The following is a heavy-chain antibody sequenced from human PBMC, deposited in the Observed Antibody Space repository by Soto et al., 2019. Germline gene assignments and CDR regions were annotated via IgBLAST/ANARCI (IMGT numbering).Heavy chain of an antibody. Sequence: LRLSCAASGFTFSSYGMHWFRQAPGKGLEWVSYISSSGSTIYYADSVKGRFTISRDNAKNSLYLQMNSLRAEDTAVYYCARRGPTKYYFDYWGQGTLVTVSS. D-gene: IGHD3-16*01. CDR2: ISSSGSTI. V-gene: IGHV3-48*04. CDR3: ARRGPTKYYFDY. J-gene: IGHJ4*02. CDR1: GFTFSSYG.